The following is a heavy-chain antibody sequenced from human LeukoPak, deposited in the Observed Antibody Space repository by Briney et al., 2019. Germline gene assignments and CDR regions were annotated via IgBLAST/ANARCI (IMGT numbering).Heavy chain of an antibody. CDR1: GFIDGANF. CDR3: ARDLSAYSYGFGGDC. J-gene: IGHJ4*02. D-gene: IGHD1-26*01. CDR2: MYSVGTT. V-gene: IGHV3-66*01. Sequence: GGSLRLSCEACGFIDGANFMNWVRQAPGKGLEWVAVMYSVGTTHYADSVKGRFTVSRDPSKNAVYLQMDSLRVEDTAVYYCARDLSAYSYGFGGDCWGQGTRVIVSS.